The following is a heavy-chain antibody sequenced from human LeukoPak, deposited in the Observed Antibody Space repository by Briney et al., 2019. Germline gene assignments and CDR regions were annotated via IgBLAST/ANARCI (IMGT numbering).Heavy chain of an antibody. Sequence: GESLRLSCAASGFTFSSYAMSWVRQAPGKGLEGVSTISGSGGSTYYADSVKGRFTTSRDNSKNTLYLQMNSLRAEDTAGYYCAKAVLAVAGGIHFDYWGQGTLVTVSS. D-gene: IGHD6-19*01. J-gene: IGHJ4*02. CDR1: GFTFSSYA. CDR3: AKAVLAVAGGIHFDY. CDR2: ISGSGGST. V-gene: IGHV3-23*01.